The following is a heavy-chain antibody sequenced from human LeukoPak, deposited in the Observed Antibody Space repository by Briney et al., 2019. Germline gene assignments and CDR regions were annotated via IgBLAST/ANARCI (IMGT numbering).Heavy chain of an antibody. J-gene: IGHJ4*02. CDR3: AVRRNNFFDY. Sequence: SETLSLTCTVSAGSISSGGYYWSWFRQHPGKGLEWIGYIYYTGSTYYNPSLKSRVIISVDTSKNQFSLKLSSVTAAGTAMYYCAVRRNNFFDYWGQGTLVTVSS. CDR1: AGSISSGGYY. V-gene: IGHV4-31*03. CDR2: IYYTGST.